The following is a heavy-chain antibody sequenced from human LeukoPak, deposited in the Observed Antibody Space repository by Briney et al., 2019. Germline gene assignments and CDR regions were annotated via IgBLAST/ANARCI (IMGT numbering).Heavy chain of an antibody. CDR1: GFTFDDYA. CDR2: ISWNSGSI. D-gene: IGHD3-3*01. V-gene: IGHV3-9*01. CDR3: AKDRVFTIFGVVNYYYYGMDV. J-gene: IGHJ6*02. Sequence: PGRSLRLSCAASGFTFDDYAMHWVRQAPGNGLEWVSGISWNSGSIGYADSVKGRFTISRDNAKYSLYLQMNSLRAEDTALYYCAKDRVFTIFGVVNYYYYGMDVWGQGTTVTVSS.